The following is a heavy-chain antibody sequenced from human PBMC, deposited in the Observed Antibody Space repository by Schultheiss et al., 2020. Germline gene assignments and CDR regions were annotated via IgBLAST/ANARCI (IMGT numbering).Heavy chain of an antibody. CDR2: INHSGST. D-gene: IGHD2-21*02. CDR3: ARRVGLTYCGGDCYPQPFGY. CDR1: GGSFSGYY. J-gene: IGHJ4*02. V-gene: IGHV4-34*01. Sequence: SATLSLTCAVYGGSFSGYYWSWIRQPPGKGLEWIGEINHSGSTNYNPSLKSRVTISVDTSKNQFSLKLSSVTAADTAVYYCARRVGLTYCGGDCYPQPFGYWGEGTL.